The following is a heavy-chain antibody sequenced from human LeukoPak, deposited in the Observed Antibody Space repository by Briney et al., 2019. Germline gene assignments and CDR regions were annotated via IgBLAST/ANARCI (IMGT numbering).Heavy chain of an antibody. V-gene: IGHV1-46*01. CDR3: ARDGRIRFLEWSTYGMDV. Sequence: GASVKVSCMASGYTFTSYYMHWVRQAPGQGLEWMGIINPSGGSTSYAQKFQGRVTMTRDTSTSTVYMELSSLRSEDTAVYYCARDGRIRFLEWSTYGMDVWGQGTTVTVSS. CDR1: GYTFTSYY. J-gene: IGHJ6*02. D-gene: IGHD3-3*01. CDR2: INPSGGST.